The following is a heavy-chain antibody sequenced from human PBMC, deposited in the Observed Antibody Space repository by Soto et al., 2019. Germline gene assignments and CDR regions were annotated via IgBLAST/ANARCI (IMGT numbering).Heavy chain of an antibody. CDR1: GFTFGDYA. Sequence: GGSLRLSCTASGFTFGDYAMSWFRQAPGKGLEWVGFIRSKAYGGTTEYAASVKGRFTISRDDSKSIAYLQMNRLKTEDTAVYYCTRRYSNPYYYYGMDVWGQGTTVTVS. CDR3: TRRYSNPYYYYGMDV. V-gene: IGHV3-49*03. J-gene: IGHJ6*02. D-gene: IGHD4-4*01. CDR2: IRSKAYGGTT.